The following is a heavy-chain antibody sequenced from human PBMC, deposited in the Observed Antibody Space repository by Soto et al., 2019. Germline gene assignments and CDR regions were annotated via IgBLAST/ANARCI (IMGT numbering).Heavy chain of an antibody. CDR1: GYTFTSYG. CDR3: ARAERLPWGSHWFDP. CDR2: ISAYNGNT. Sequence: GASVKVSCKASGYTFTSYGISWVRQAPGQGLEWMGWISAYNGNTNYAQKLQGRVTMTTDTSTSTAYVELRSLRSDDTAVYYCARAERLPWGSHWFDPWGQGTLVTVSS. J-gene: IGHJ5*02. D-gene: IGHD7-27*01. V-gene: IGHV1-18*01.